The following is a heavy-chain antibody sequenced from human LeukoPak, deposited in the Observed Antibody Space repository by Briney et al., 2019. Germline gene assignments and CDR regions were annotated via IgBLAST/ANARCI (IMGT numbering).Heavy chain of an antibody. D-gene: IGHD6-13*01. J-gene: IGHJ3*02. CDR1: GGSISSYY. Sequence: PSETLSLTCTVSGGSISSYYWSWIRQPPGKGLEWIGYIYYSGSTNYNPSLKSRVTISVDTSKNQFYLKLSSVTAADTAVYYCARARTRSSWPDAFDIWGQGTMVTVSS. CDR3: ARARTRSSWPDAFDI. CDR2: IYYSGST. V-gene: IGHV4-59*01.